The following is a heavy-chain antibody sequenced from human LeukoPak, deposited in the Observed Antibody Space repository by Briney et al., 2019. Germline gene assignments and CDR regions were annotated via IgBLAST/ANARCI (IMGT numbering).Heavy chain of an antibody. CDR3: ARQNFVVVVPAAIGGGWFDP. D-gene: IGHD2-2*02. Sequence: SVKVSCKASGGTFSSYAISWVRQAPGQGLEWMGGIVPIFGTANYAQKFQGRVTITADESTSTAYMELSSLRSEDTAVYYCARQNFVVVVPAAIGGGWFDPWGQGTLVTVSS. V-gene: IGHV1-69*13. CDR2: IVPIFGTA. J-gene: IGHJ5*02. CDR1: GGTFSSYA.